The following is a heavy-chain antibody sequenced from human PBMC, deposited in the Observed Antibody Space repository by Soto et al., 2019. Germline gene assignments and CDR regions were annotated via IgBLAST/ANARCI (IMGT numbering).Heavy chain of an antibody. J-gene: IGHJ4*02. V-gene: IGHV3-21*01. CDR2: ISSTTNYI. Sequence: ESLKISCAASGVTFTRYSMNWVRQAPGKGLEWVSSISSTTNYIYYADSMKGRFTVSRDNAKNSVYLEMNSLSAEDTALYYCARESEDLTSNFDYWGQGTLVTVSS. CDR1: GVTFTRYS. CDR3: ARESEDLTSNFDY.